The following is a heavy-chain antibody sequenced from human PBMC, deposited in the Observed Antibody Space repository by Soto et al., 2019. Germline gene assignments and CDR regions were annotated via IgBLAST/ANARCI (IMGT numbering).Heavy chain of an antibody. CDR1: GYTFTSYG. V-gene: IGHV1-18*03. D-gene: IGHD3-10*01. J-gene: IGHJ6*02. Sequence: QVQLVQSGAAVKKPGASVKVSCKASGYTFTSYGVSWVRQAPGQGLDWMGWISGYNGNTNYAQKLQGRVTMTTDISTSTAYMALRSLRSDDMAVYYCARAGKYYYGSGSPYYYGMDVWGQGITVTVSS. CDR3: ARAGKYYYGSGSPYYYGMDV. CDR2: ISGYNGNT.